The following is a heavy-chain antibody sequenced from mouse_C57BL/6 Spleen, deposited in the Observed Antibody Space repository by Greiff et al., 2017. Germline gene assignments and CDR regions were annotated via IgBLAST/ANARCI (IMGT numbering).Heavy chain of an antibody. V-gene: IGHV7-3*01. CDR2: IRNKANGYTT. CDR1: GFTFTDYY. Sequence: EVQLVESGGGLVQPGGSLSLSCAASGFTFTDYYMSWVRQPPGKALEWLGFIRNKANGYTTEYSASVKGRFTISRDNSQSILYLPMNALRAADSATYCCARALLPFAYWGQGTLVTVSA. J-gene: IGHJ3*01. CDR3: ARALLPFAY. D-gene: IGHD2-3*01.